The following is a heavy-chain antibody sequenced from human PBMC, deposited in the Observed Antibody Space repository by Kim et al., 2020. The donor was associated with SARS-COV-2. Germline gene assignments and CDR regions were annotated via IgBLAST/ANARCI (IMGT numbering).Heavy chain of an antibody. D-gene: IGHD7-27*01. CDR2: ISSSSSYI. V-gene: IGHV3-21*01. Sequence: GGSLRLSCAASGFTFSSYSMNWVRQAPGKGLEWVSSISSSSSYIYYADSVKGRFTISRDNAKNSLYLQMNSLRAEDTAVYYCARDIRASINWGPDPYYYYGMDVWGQGTTVTVSS. CDR3: ARDIRASINWGPDPYYYYGMDV. J-gene: IGHJ6*02. CDR1: GFTFSSYS.